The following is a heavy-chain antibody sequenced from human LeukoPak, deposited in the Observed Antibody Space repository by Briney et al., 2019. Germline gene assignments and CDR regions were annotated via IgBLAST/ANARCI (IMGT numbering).Heavy chain of an antibody. V-gene: IGHV4-59*01. J-gene: IGHJ4*02. CDR2: IYYSGST. D-gene: IGHD3-9*01. CDR3: ARYAYYDILTGYRYFDY. CDR1: GGSFSGYY. Sequence: SETLSLTCAVDGGSFSGYYWSWIRQPPGKGLEWIGYIYYSGSTNYNPSLKSRVTISVDTSKNQFSLKLSSVTAADTAVYYCARYAYYDILTGYRYFDYWGQGTLVTVSS.